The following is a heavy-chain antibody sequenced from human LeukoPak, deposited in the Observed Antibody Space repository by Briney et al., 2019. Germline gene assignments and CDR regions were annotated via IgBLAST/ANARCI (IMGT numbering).Heavy chain of an antibody. V-gene: IGHV3-48*04. CDR3: AKGLRESIADY. D-gene: IGHD6-6*01. CDR2: ISSSSSTM. CDR1: GFTFNNYS. Sequence: PGGSLRLSCVASGFTFNNYSMNWVRQAPGKGLEWVSYISSSSSTMYYADSVKGRFTISRDNAKNSLYLQMNSLRAEDTAVSYCAKGLRESIADYWGQGTLVTVSS. J-gene: IGHJ4*02.